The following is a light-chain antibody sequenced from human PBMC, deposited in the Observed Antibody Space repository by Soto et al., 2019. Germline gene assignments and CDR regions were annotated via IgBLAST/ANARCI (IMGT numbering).Light chain of an antibody. CDR1: QSISTW. CDR3: QQYNTNSNT. Sequence: DIQMTQSPPTLSASVGDRVTITCRASQSISTWLAWFQQKPGKAPRLLIFDASSLDSGVPSRFSGSGSGTEFTLTISSLQPDDSASYYCQQYNTNSNTFGQGTKLEIK. J-gene: IGKJ2*01. CDR2: DAS. V-gene: IGKV1-5*01.